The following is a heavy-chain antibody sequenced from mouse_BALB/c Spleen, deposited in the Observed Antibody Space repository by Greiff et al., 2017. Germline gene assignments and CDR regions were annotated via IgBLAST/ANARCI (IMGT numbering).Heavy chain of an antibody. CDR3: ARDMFGNYHYYAMDY. CDR1: GFTFSDYY. Sequence: DVKLVESGGGLVKPGGSLKLSCAASGFTFSDYYMYWVRQTPEKRLEWVATISDGGSYTYYPDSVKGRFTISRDNAKNNLYLQMSSLKSEDTDMYYCARDMFGNYHYYAMDYWGQGTSVTVSS. CDR2: ISDGGSYT. D-gene: IGHD2-1*01. J-gene: IGHJ4*01. V-gene: IGHV5-4*02.